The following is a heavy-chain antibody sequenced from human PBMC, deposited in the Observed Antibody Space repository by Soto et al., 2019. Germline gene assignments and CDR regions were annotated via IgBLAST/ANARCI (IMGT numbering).Heavy chain of an antibody. D-gene: IGHD6-13*01. Sequence: SETLSLTCTVSGGSISSGGYYWSWIRQHPGKGLEWIGYIYYSGSTYYNPSLKSRVTISVDTSKNQFSLKLSSVTAADTAVYYCARVQIAAAGTSCWFDPWGQGTLVTVSS. CDR1: GGSISSGGYY. V-gene: IGHV4-31*03. J-gene: IGHJ5*02. CDR3: ARVQIAAAGTSCWFDP. CDR2: IYYSGST.